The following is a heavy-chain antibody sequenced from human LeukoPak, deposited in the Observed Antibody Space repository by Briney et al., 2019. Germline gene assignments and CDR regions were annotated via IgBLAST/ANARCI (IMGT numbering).Heavy chain of an antibody. CDR2: ISGSGGST. CDR1: GFTFSSYA. Sequence: SGGSLRLSCAASGFTFSSYAMSWVRQAPGKGLEWGSAISGSGGSTFYAASVKGRFTISRDNSKNTLYLQMNSLRAEDTAVYYCAKHLLYDTSFDYWGQGTLVTVSS. V-gene: IGHV3-23*01. D-gene: IGHD3-10*01. CDR3: AKHLLYDTSFDY. J-gene: IGHJ4*02.